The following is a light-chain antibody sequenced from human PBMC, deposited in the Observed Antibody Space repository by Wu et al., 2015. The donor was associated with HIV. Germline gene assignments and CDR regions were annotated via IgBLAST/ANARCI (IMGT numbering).Light chain of an antibody. Sequence: DIRMTQSPSTLSASVGDRVTITCRASQSISSSLAWYQHKPGRAPKLLIYEASSLDSGVPLRFSGSGSGTEFTLTISSLQPDDFATYYCQQYSSLSQTFGQGTKLEIK. CDR1: QSISSS. J-gene: IGKJ2*01. CDR2: EAS. V-gene: IGKV1-5*03. CDR3: QQYSSLSQT.